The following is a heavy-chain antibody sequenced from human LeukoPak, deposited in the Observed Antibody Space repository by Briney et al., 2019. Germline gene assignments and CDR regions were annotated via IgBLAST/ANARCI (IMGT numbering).Heavy chain of an antibody. CDR2: IYYSGST. D-gene: IGHD1-26*01. CDR3: ARVVWELLYAFDI. J-gene: IGHJ3*02. V-gene: IGHV4-39*07. CDR1: GGSISSSNFY. Sequence: SETLSLTCTVSGGSISSSNFYWGWIRQPPGKGLEWIGSIYYSGSTYYNPSLKSRVSISVDTSKNQFSLKLSSVTAADTAVYYCARVVWELLYAFDIWGQGTMVTVSS.